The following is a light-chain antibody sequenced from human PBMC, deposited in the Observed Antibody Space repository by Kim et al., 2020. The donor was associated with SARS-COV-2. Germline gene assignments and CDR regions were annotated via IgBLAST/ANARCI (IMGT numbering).Light chain of an antibody. Sequence: WFPGERVTLSCRASQSVGSQLAWYQHKSGQAPRLLIYDASNRATDIPARFSGSGSGTDFTLTISSLQPEDFAVYYCQQRDSWPRTFGQGTKVDIK. CDR3: QQRDSWPRT. CDR1: QSVGSQ. CDR2: DAS. J-gene: IGKJ1*01. V-gene: IGKV3-11*01.